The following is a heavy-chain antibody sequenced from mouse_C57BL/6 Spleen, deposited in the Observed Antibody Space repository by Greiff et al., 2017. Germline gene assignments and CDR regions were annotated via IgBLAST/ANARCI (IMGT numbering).Heavy chain of an antibody. V-gene: IGHV5-9-1*02. J-gene: IGHJ1*03. Sequence: EVKLVESGEGLVKPGGSLKLSCAASGFTFSSYAMSWVRQTPEKRLEWVAYISSGGDYLYYADTVKGRFTISRDNARNPLYLQMSSLKSEDTAMYYCTRDLDYYGSSYGYFDVWGTGTTVTVSS. CDR3: TRDLDYYGSSYGYFDV. CDR2: ISSGGDYL. CDR1: GFTFSSYA. D-gene: IGHD1-1*01.